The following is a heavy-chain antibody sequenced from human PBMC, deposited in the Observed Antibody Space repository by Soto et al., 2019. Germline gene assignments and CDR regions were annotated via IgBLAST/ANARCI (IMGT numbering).Heavy chain of an antibody. V-gene: IGHV3-30-3*01. CDR3: AGSRYSSSGSIPHPRPRYYYGMDV. CDR1: GFTFSSYA. Sequence: GGSLRLSCAASGFTFSSYAMHWVRQAPGKGLEWVAVISYDGSNKYYADSVKGRFTISRDNSKNTLYLQMNSLRAEDTAVYYCAGSRYSSSGSIPHPRPRYYYGMDVWGQGTTVTVSS. J-gene: IGHJ6*02. CDR2: ISYDGSNK. D-gene: IGHD6-13*01.